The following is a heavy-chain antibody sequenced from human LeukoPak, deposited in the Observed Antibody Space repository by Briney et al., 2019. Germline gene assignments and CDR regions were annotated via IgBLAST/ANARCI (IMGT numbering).Heavy chain of an antibody. CDR3: AKESGPYDYVWGSYRLTYYYYHYMDV. V-gene: IGHV3-33*06. CDR1: GFTFSSYG. J-gene: IGHJ6*03. D-gene: IGHD3-16*02. CDR2: IWYDGSNK. Sequence: PGRSLRLSCAASGFTFSSYGMHWVRQAPGKGLEWVAVIWYDGSNKYYADSVKGRFTISRDNSKNTLYLQMNSLRAEDTAVYYCAKESGPYDYVWGSYRLTYYYYHYMDVWGKGTTVTVSS.